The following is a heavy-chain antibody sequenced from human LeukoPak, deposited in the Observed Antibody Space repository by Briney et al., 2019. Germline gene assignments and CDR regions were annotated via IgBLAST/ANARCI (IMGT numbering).Heavy chain of an antibody. J-gene: IGHJ4*02. D-gene: IGHD6-13*01. CDR2: IKSKTDGGTT. CDR3: TTESSSWYSYGY. V-gene: IGHV3-15*01. Sequence: GGSLRLSCAASGFTFSNAWMSWVRQAPGKGLERVGRIKSKTDGGTTDYAAPVKGRFTISRDDSKNTLYLQMNSLKTEDTAVYYCTTESSSWYSYGYWGQGTLVTVSS. CDR1: GFTFSNAW.